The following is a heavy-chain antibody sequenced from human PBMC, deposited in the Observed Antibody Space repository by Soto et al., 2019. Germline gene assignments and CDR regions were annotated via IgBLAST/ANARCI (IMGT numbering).Heavy chain of an antibody. CDR3: ARGGPFITGTGVGFDP. CDR2: IIPIFGTA. CDR1: GGTFSSYA. Sequence: QVQLVQSGAEVKKPGSSVKVSCKASGGTFSSYAISWVRQAPGQGLEWMGGIIPIFGTANYAQKFQGRVTITADKSTSTAYMELGSLRSEDTAVYCCARGGPFITGTGVGFDPWGQGTLVTVSS. V-gene: IGHV1-69*06. J-gene: IGHJ5*02. D-gene: IGHD1-7*01.